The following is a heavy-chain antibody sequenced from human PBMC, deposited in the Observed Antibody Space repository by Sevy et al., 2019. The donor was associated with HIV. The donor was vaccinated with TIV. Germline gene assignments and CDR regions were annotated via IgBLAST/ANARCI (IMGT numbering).Heavy chain of an antibody. CDR2: ISSSSSTI. V-gene: IGHV3-48*02. D-gene: IGHD6-19*01. J-gene: IGHJ6*02. CDR3: ALPAYSSGWYYYYGMDV. CDR1: GFTFSSYS. Sequence: GGSLRLSCAASGFTFSSYSTNWVRQAPGKGLEWVSYISSSSSTIYYADSVKGRFTISRDNAKNSLYLQMNSLRDEDTAVYYCALPAYSSGWYYYYGMDVWGQGTTVTVSS.